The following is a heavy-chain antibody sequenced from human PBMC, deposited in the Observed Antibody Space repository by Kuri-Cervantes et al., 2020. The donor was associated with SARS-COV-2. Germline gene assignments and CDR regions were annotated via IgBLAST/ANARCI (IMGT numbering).Heavy chain of an antibody. CDR3: ASGLIAASAGIYFYT. CDR1: GDYMSRDSYY. V-gene: IGHV4-61*02. Sequence: LRLSCTVSGDYMSRDSYYWSGIRQPAGKGLEWIGRIYTSETTDYNPSLKSRVSMSLDTSRNRFSLTLHSVTGADTSVYFCASGLIAASAGIYFYTWGQGSLVTVSS. D-gene: IGHD6-13*01. J-gene: IGHJ5*02. CDR2: IYTSETT.